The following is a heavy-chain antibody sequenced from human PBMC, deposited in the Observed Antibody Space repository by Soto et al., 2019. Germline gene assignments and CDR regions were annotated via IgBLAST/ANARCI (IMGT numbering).Heavy chain of an antibody. D-gene: IGHD3-10*02. V-gene: IGHV1-69*02. CDR1: GGTFSSYT. J-gene: IGHJ4*02. CDR3: ACSPVRGVAATDY. Sequence: QVQLVQSGAEVKKPGSSVTVSCKASGGTFSSYTISWVRQAPGQGLEWMGRIIPILGIANYAQKFQGRVTITADKSTSTAYMELSSLRSEDTAVYYCACSPVRGVAATDYWGQGTLVTVSS. CDR2: IIPILGIA.